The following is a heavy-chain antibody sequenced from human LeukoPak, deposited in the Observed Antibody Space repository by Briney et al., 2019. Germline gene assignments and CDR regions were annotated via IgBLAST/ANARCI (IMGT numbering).Heavy chain of an antibody. CDR2: ISSSSSYI. CDR3: AKGSSGYFADL. J-gene: IGHJ5*02. V-gene: IGHV3-21*04. Sequence: GGSLRLSCAASGFTFSNYWMAWVRQTPGKGLEWVSSISSSSSYIYYADSVKGRFTISRDNAKNSLYLQMNSLRAEDTALYYCAKGSSGYFADLWGQGTLVTVSS. CDR1: GFTFSNYW. D-gene: IGHD3-22*01.